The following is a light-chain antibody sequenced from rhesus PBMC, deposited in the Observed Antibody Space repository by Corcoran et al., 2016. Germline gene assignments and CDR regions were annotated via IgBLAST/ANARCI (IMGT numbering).Light chain of an antibody. CDR1: SLKTYY. V-gene: IGLV3S11*01. CDR3: GSWDNSGNHYI. J-gene: IGLJ1*01. CDR2: GNT. Sequence: SSGLTQEPALSVALGHTVRMTCQGDSLKTYYASWYQQKPGQVPVLVIYGNTNRPSGVPGRFPGSWSGNTGSLTITGAQVEEVADYDGGSWDNSGNHYICGAGTRRTVL.